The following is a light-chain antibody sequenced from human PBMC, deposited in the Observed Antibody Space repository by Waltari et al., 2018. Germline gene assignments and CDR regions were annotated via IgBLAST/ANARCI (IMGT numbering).Light chain of an antibody. V-gene: IGKV3-15*01. J-gene: IGKJ1*01. Sequence: EIVMTQSPATLSVSPGERATLYCRASQSISTNLAWYQQKPGQAPRLLIYGASTRATGFPARFSGSGSGTEFTLTISSLQSEDFAVYYCQQYNNWPPWTFGQGTKVEIK. CDR3: QQYNNWPPWT. CDR2: GAS. CDR1: QSISTN.